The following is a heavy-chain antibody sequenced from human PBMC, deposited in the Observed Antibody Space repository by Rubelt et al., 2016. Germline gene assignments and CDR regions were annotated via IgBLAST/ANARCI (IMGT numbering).Heavy chain of an antibody. V-gene: IGHV3-21*01. CDR3: ARTSSSSCDY. CDR2: ISSTSSYI. D-gene: IGHD6-6*01. Sequence: GGGLAKPGGSLRLSCAASGFTFSNYRMTWVRQAPGKGLEWVSSISSTSSYIYYADSVKGRFTISRDNAKNSLYLQMNSLRDDDTAVYYCARTSSSSCDYWGQGTLVTVSS. J-gene: IGHJ4*02. CDR1: GFTFSNYR.